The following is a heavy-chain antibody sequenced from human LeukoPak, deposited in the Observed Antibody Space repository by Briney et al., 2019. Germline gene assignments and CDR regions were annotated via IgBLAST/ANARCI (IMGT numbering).Heavy chain of an antibody. CDR1: GFTVSSNY. CDR3: TSSNGWPSYF. V-gene: IGHV3-53*01. D-gene: IGHD6-19*01. Sequence: GGSLRLSCAASGFTVSSNYMSWVRQAPGKGLEWVSVIYSGGSTYYADSVRGRFTISRDNSKNTLFLQMSSLRVEDTAVYYCTSSNGWPSYFWGQGTLVTVSS. J-gene: IGHJ4*02. CDR2: IYSGGST.